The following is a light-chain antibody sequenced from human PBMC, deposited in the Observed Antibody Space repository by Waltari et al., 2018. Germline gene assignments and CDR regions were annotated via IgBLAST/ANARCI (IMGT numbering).Light chain of an antibody. CDR2: GNS. V-gene: IGLV1-40*01. CDR3: QSYDNTGRGSVL. Sequence: SILTQPHSVSGAPEQRVIISCTGIYSSIGAFDVNWYQVRPSAVPKLLIYGNSNRPSGVPDRFSASKSGTSASLVIAGLQPDDEAHYYCQSYDNTGRGSVLIGGGTQVTVL. CDR1: YSSIGAFD. J-gene: IGLJ2*01.